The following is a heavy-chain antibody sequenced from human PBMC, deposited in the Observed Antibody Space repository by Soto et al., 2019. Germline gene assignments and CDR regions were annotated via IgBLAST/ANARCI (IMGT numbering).Heavy chain of an antibody. CDR3: ARVWGGACDI. Sequence: SETLSLTCTVSGGSISSYYWSWIRQPPGKGLEWIGYIYYSGSTNYNPSLKSRVTISVDTSKNQFSLKLSSVTAADTAVYYCARVWGGACDIWGQGTMVTASS. J-gene: IGHJ3*02. CDR1: GGSISSYY. V-gene: IGHV4-59*01. D-gene: IGHD3-10*01. CDR2: IYYSGST.